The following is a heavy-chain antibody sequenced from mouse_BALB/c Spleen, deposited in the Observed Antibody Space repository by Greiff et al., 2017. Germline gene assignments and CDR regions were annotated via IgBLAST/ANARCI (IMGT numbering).Heavy chain of an antibody. V-gene: IGHV5-6-5*01. J-gene: IGHJ3*01. Sequence: EVQGVESGGGLVKPGGSLKLSCAASGFTFSSYAMSWVRQTPEKRLEWVASISSGGSTYYPDSVKGRFTISRDNARNILYLQMSSLRSEDTAMYYCARGVTTRGFAYWGQGTLVTVSA. CDR3: ARGVTTRGFAY. CDR1: GFTFSSYA. D-gene: IGHD2-3*01. CDR2: ISSGGST.